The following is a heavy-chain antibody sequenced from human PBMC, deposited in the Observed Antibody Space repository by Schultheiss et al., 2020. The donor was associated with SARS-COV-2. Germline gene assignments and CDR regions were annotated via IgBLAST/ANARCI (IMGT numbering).Heavy chain of an antibody. CDR2: IYYSGST. J-gene: IGHJ3*02. Sequence: LETLSLTCTVSGGSISSYYWSWIRQSPGKGLEWIAYIYYSGSTNYNPSLKSRVTISVDTSKNQFSLKLSSVTAADTAVYYCARAIILRVAFDIWGQGTMVTVSS. CDR3: ARAIILRVAFDI. CDR1: GGSISSYY. D-gene: IGHD3-3*01. V-gene: IGHV4-59*08.